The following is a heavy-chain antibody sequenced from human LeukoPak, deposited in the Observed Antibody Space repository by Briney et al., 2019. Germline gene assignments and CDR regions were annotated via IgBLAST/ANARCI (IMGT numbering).Heavy chain of an antibody. Sequence: SQTLSLTCTVSGGSISSSSYYWGWIRQPPGKGLEWIGSIYYSGSTYYNPSLKSRVTISVDTSKNQFSLKLSSVTAADTAVYYCARHAVFFDYVRGSYRYAEFDYWGQGTLVTVSS. CDR2: IYYSGST. J-gene: IGHJ4*02. V-gene: IGHV4-39*01. CDR3: ARHAVFFDYVRGSYRYAEFDY. CDR1: GGSISSSSYY. D-gene: IGHD3-16*02.